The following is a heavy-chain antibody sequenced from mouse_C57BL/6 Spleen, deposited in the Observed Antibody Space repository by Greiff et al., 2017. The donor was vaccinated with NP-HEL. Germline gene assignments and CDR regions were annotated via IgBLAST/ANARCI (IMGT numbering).Heavy chain of an antibody. J-gene: IGHJ4*01. CDR2: ISSGSSTI. Sequence: VQVVESGGGLVKPGGSLKLSCAASGFTFSDYGMHWVRQPPEKGLEWVAYISSGSSTIYYADTVKGRFTISRDIAKNTLFLQMTSLRSEDTAMYYCARRGDYYYGSSPYAMDYWGQGTSVTVSS. V-gene: IGHV5-17*01. CDR3: ARRGDYYYGSSPYAMDY. CDR1: GFTFSDYG. D-gene: IGHD1-1*01.